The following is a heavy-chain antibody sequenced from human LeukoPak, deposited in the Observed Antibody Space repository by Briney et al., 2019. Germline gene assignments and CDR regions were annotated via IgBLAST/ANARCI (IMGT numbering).Heavy chain of an antibody. D-gene: IGHD3-3*01. J-gene: IGHJ5*02. CDR3: ASSLWRGYYAKFDP. CDR2: IYHSGRT. Sequence: PSETLSLTCTVSGYSISSGYYWGWIRQPPGEGLEWIGKIYHSGRTYYTPSLKSRVTISVDTSKNQFSLKLSSVTAADTAVYYCASSLWRGYYAKFDPWGQGTLVTVSS. V-gene: IGHV4-38-2*02. CDR1: GYSISSGYY.